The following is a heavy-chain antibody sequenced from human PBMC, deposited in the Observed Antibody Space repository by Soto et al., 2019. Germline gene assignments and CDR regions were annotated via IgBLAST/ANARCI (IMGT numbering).Heavy chain of an antibody. Sequence: EVQLVESGGGLVQPGGSLRLSCAASGFTFSSYWMHWVRQAPGKGLVWVSRINSDGSSTSYADSVKGRFTISRDNAKKPLYLQMNSLRAEDTAVYYCARPRPYCGGDCPDSWGQGTLVTVSS. J-gene: IGHJ4*02. CDR1: GFTFSSYW. V-gene: IGHV3-74*01. D-gene: IGHD2-21*02. CDR2: INSDGSST. CDR3: ARPRPYCGGDCPDS.